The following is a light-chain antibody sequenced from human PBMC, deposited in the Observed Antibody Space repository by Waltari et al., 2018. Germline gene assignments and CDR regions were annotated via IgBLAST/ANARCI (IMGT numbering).Light chain of an antibody. J-gene: IGKJ5*01. V-gene: IGKV1-9*01. CDR1: QGISTY. CDR3: QHLHSYPT. CDR2: AAS. Sequence: DIQLTQSPSFLSASVGDRVTITCRASQGISTYLAWYQQKPGKAPKVLIYAASSLQTGVPSRFSGSGSGTEFTLTINRLQPDDFATYYCQHLHSYPTFGQGTRLEIK.